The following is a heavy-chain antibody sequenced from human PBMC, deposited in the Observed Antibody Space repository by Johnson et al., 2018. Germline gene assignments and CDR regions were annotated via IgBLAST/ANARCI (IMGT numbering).Heavy chain of an antibody. D-gene: IGHD2-15*01. CDR1: GFTIDDHY. Sequence: VQLVQSGGGLVQPGGSLRLSCTGSGFTIDDHYMNWVRQPPGKGLEWVSLIFSDDTTYYTDSVQGRFTISIDPSKTTLYLQMASLTPEDTAVYYCSRLRCGGTPYMDSWGKGTAVTVSS. CDR2: IFSDDTT. V-gene: IGHV3-66*02. CDR3: SRLRCGGTPYMDS. J-gene: IGHJ6*03.